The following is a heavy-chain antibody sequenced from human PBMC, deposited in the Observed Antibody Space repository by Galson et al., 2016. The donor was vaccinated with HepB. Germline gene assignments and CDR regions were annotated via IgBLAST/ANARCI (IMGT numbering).Heavy chain of an antibody. CDR3: ARGQGGYSSSWHAY. CDR2: INSDGTST. J-gene: IGHJ4*02. CDR1: GFTISTYW. V-gene: IGHV3-74*01. D-gene: IGHD6-13*01. Sequence: SLRLSCAASGFTISTYWMHWVRQAPGKGLVWVSRINSDGTSTSYADSVKGRFTISRDNAKNTLYLQMNSLSAEDTAVYYCARGQGGYSSSWHAYWGQGTLVTVSS.